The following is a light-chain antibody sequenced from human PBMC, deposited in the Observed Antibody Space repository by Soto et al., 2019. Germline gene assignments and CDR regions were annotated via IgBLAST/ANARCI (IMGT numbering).Light chain of an antibody. Sequence: IQMTQSPSTLSASVGDRVTITCRASENINMWLAGYQQKPGQAPRLLIQRASRVERGVPPRFSGSGSDTAFTLTITSLQPDDFATYYCQQYNRYFKSFGQGTKVEI. CDR1: ENINMW. CDR3: QQYNRYFKS. V-gene: IGKV1-5*03. CDR2: RAS. J-gene: IGKJ1*01.